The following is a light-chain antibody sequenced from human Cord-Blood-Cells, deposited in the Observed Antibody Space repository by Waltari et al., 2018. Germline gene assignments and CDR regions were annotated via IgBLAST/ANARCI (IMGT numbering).Light chain of an antibody. Sequence: QSALTQPASVSGSPGQSITISCTVTSSDVGSYNLFSWYHQHPGKAPKLMIYAGSKRPSGVSNRFSGSKSGNTASLTISGLQAEDEADYYCCSYAGSSTYVFGTGTKVTVL. J-gene: IGLJ1*01. CDR3: CSYAGSSTYV. CDR1: SSDVGSYNL. V-gene: IGLV2-23*01. CDR2: AGS.